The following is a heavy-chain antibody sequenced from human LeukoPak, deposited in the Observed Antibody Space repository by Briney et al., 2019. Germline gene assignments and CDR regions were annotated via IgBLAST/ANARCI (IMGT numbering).Heavy chain of an antibody. D-gene: IGHD3-3*01. CDR3: ARLAFYDFWSGYLDS. CDR1: GYIFTGYY. V-gene: IGHV1-2*02. Sequence: ASVKVSCTASGYIFTGYYINWLRQAPGQGLEFLGWMNPNGGATKFTQKFQGRVTMTRDTSINTAYMELSSLRSDDTAVYYRARLAFYDFWSGYLDSWGQGTLVTVSS. CDR2: MNPNGGAT. J-gene: IGHJ4*02.